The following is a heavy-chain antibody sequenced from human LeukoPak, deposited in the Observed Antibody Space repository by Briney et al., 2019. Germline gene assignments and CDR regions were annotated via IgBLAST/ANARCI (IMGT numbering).Heavy chain of an antibody. V-gene: IGHV3-21*01. J-gene: IGHJ6*03. CDR1: GFTFSRYN. Sequence: PGGSLRLSCAGSGFTFSRYNMNWFRQAPGKGLERVSSISSRSSYIFYADSVKGRFTISRDNAKNSLYLQMNSLGAEDTAVYYCARGAQWLVPEGYYYYMDVWGKGTTVTVSS. D-gene: IGHD6-19*01. CDR2: ISSRSSYI. CDR3: ARGAQWLVPEGYYYYMDV.